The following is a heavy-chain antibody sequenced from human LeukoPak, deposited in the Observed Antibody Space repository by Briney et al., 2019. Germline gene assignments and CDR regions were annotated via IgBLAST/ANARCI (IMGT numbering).Heavy chain of an antibody. V-gene: IGHV3-23*01. CDR3: AKRASGSGTSLYYFDY. J-gene: IGHJ4*02. Sequence: GGSLGLSCAASGFTFSSYAMSWVRQAPGKGLEWVSVISNSAGSTFYADSVKGRFTISRDNSKNTLYLQMNSLRAEDTAVYYCAKRASGSGTSLYYFDYWGQGTLVTVSS. D-gene: IGHD3-10*01. CDR1: GFTFSSYA. CDR2: ISNSAGST.